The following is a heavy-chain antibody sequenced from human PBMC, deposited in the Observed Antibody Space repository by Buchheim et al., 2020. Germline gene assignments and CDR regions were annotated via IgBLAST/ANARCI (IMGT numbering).Heavy chain of an antibody. Sequence: EARLVESGGGSGQPGGSLRLSCAASGFTFSSDWMHWVRQAPGKGLVWVSRINPDGSDTTYADSVKGRFTISRDNGRNTLYLQMNSLRGEDTAIYYCTRSANFFRGMDVWGQGTT. D-gene: IGHD2-15*01. CDR2: INPDGSDT. V-gene: IGHV3-74*01. CDR3: TRSANFFRGMDV. J-gene: IGHJ6*02. CDR1: GFTFSSDW.